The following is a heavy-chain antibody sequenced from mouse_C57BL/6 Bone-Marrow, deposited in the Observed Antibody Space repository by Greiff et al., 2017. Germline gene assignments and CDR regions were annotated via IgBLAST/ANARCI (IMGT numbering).Heavy chain of an antibody. CDR3: ARVGDGNSWFAY. Sequence: EVKLMESGPGLVKPSQSLSLTCSVTGYSITSGYYWNWIRQFPGNKLEWMGYISYDGSNNYNPSLKNRISITRDTSKNQFFLKLNSVTTEDTATYYCARVGDGNSWFAYWGQGTLVTVSA. V-gene: IGHV3-6*01. CDR2: ISYDGSN. J-gene: IGHJ3*01. CDR1: GYSITSGYY. D-gene: IGHD2-1*01.